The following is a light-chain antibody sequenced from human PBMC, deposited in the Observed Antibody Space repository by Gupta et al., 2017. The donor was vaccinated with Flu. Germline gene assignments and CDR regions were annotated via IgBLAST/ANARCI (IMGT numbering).Light chain of an antibody. CDR1: SSDVGGYNY. V-gene: IGLV2-11*03. J-gene: IGLJ2*01. Sequence: SVTISCTGTSSDVGGYNYVSWYQQHPGKAPKLMLYDVTKRPSGVPDRFSGSTSGNTASLTISGLQADDEADYYCCSYAGTFTFLFGGGTKVTVL. CDR3: CSYAGTFTFL. CDR2: DVT.